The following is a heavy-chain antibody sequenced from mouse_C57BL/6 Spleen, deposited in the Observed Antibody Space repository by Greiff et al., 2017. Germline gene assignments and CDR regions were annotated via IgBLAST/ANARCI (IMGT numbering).Heavy chain of an antibody. CDR1: GYTFTSYW. V-gene: IGHV1-64*01. CDR2: IHPNSGST. CDR3: ARGSSAWFAY. J-gene: IGHJ3*01. Sequence: QVQLQQPGAELVKPGASVKLSCKASGYTFTSYWMHWVKQRPGQGLEWIGMIHPNSGSTNYNEKFKNKATLTVDKSSSTAYLQLSSLTSEDSAVYYCARGSSAWFAYWGQGTLVTVSA. D-gene: IGHD3-2*02.